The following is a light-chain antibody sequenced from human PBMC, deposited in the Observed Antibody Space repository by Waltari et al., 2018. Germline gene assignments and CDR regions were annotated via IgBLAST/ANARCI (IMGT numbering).Light chain of an antibody. CDR1: SGSVSTSYY. CDR3: VLYMGSGIHWV. V-gene: IGLV8-61*01. J-gene: IGLJ3*02. CDR2: STN. Sequence: QTVVTQEPSFSVSPGGTVTLTCGLSSGSVSTSYYPSWYQQTPGQAPRTRIASTNTRSSGVPDRFSGSILGNKAALTITGAQADDESDYYCVLYMGSGIHWVFGGGTKLTVL.